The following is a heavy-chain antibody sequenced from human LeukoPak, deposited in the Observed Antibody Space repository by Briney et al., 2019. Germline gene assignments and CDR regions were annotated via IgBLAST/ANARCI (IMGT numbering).Heavy chain of an antibody. CDR1: GGSITIYY. Sequence: SETLSLTCTVSGGSITIYYWSWVRQPAGKGLEWIGRIYTSGSTNYNPSLKSRVTMSVDTSKNQFSLKLSSVTAADTAVYYCARGRRIVVVLGATRTHRDYYMDVWGKGTTVTVSS. D-gene: IGHD2-15*01. CDR3: ARGRRIVVVLGATRTHRDYYMDV. V-gene: IGHV4-4*07. CDR2: IYTSGST. J-gene: IGHJ6*03.